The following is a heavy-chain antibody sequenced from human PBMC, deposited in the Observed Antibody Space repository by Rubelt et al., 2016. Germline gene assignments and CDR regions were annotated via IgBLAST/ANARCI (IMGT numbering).Heavy chain of an antibody. D-gene: IGHD2-21*02. V-gene: IGHV4-39*01. Sequence: QLQLQESGPGLVKPSETLSLTCTVSGGSISSSSYYWGWIRQPPGKGLEWIGSIYYSGSTYYNPSLKSRVTISVDPSKNQFSLKLSSVTAADTAVYYCASTRVVTADWFDPWGQGTLVTVSS. CDR2: IYYSGST. CDR1: GGSISSSSYY. J-gene: IGHJ5*02. CDR3: ASTRVVTADWFDP.